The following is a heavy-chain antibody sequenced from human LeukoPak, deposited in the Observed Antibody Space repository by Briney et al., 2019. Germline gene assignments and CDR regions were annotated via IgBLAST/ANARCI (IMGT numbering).Heavy chain of an antibody. CDR2: INPNSGGT. D-gene: IGHD6-19*01. Sequence: GASVKVSCKASGYTFTGYYVHWVRQAPGQGLEWMGWINPNSGGTNYAQKFQGRVTMTRDTSISTAYMELSRLRSDDTAVYYCARDPSLLGIAVAVLDYWGQGTLVTVSS. CDR3: ARDPSLLGIAVAVLDY. CDR1: GYTFTGYY. V-gene: IGHV1-2*02. J-gene: IGHJ4*02.